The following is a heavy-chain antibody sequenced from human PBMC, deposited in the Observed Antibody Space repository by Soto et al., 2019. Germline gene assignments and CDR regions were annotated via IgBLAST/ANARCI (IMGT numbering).Heavy chain of an antibody. CDR2: IIPILGIP. D-gene: IGHD4-17*01. V-gene: IGHV1-69*08. Sequence: QVQLVQSGAEVKKPGSSVKVSCKASGGTFSSYTISWVRQAPGQGLEWMGRIIPILGIPSYAQKFQGRVTXXAXKXXSTVFMELNSLRSEDTAVYYCARDLPSVTTGLVDYWGQGTLVTVSS. CDR3: ARDLPSVTTGLVDY. CDR1: GGTFSSYT. J-gene: IGHJ4*02.